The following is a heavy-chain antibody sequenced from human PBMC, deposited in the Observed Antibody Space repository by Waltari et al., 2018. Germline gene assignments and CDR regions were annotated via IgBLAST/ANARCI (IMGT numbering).Heavy chain of an antibody. D-gene: IGHD6-13*01. CDR1: GYTLTELP. V-gene: IGHV1-24*01. CDR2: FDPEDGET. CDR3: ATPRYRAAAYEPSFDY. Sequence: QVQLVQSGAEVKKPGASVTVSCKVSGYTLTELPMHWVRQAPRKGLEWMGGFDPEDGETIYAQKFQGRVTMTEDTSTDTAYMELSSLRSEDTAVYYCATPRYRAAAYEPSFDYWGQGTLVTVSS. J-gene: IGHJ4*02.